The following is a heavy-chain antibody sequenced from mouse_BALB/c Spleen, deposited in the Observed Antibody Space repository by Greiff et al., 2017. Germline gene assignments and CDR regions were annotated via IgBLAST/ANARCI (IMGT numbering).Heavy chain of an antibody. V-gene: IGHV5-17*02. J-gene: IGHJ2*01. CDR3: ARREVYYDAFDY. CDR2: ISSGSSTI. D-gene: IGHD1-1*01. Sequence: EVQVVESGGGLVQPGGSRKLSCAASGFTFSSFGMHWVRQAPEKGLEWVAYISSGSSTIYYADTVKGRFTISRDNPKNTLFLQMTSLRSEDTAMYYSARREVYYDAFDYWGQGTTLTVSS. CDR1: GFTFSSFG.